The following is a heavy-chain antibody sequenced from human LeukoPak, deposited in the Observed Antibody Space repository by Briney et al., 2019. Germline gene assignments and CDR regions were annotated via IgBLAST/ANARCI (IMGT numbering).Heavy chain of an antibody. D-gene: IGHD3-10*01. J-gene: IGHJ3*02. CDR2: IGTAGDP. Sequence: GVSLRLSCAASGFTFSSHDMHWVRQATGKGLEWVSAIGTAGDPYYPGSVKGRFTISRENAKNSLYLQMNSLRAGDTAVYYCAREGLGDRPRAFDIWGQGPMVTVSS. V-gene: IGHV3-13*05. CDR1: GFTFSSHD. CDR3: AREGLGDRPRAFDI.